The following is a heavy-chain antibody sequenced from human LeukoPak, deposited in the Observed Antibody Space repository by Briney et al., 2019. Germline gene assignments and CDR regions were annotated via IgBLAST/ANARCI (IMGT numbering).Heavy chain of an antibody. D-gene: IGHD3-10*01. CDR1: GFTFSSYW. Sequence: GGSLRLSCAASGFTFSSYWMSWVRQAPGKGLEWVANIKQDGSEKYYVDSVKGRFTISRDNAKNSLYLQMNSLRAGDTAVYYCARDSLWFGELNNYWGQGTLVTVSS. V-gene: IGHV3-7*01. CDR3: ARDSLWFGELNNY. J-gene: IGHJ4*02. CDR2: IKQDGSEK.